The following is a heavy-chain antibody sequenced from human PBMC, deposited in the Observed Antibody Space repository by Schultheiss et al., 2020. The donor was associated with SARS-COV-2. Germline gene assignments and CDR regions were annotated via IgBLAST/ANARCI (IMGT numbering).Heavy chain of an antibody. Sequence: GGSLRLSCKGSGYSFTSYWIGWVRQMPGKGLEWMGIIYPGDSDTRYSPSFQDQVTISSLKSISTAYLQWSSLKASYTAIYYCARDRIAVAGTGHAGFDYWGQGTLVT. CDR3: ARDRIAVAGTGHAGFDY. CDR1: GYSFTSYW. D-gene: IGHD6-19*01. V-gene: IGHV5-51*01. CDR2: IYPGDSDT. J-gene: IGHJ4*02.